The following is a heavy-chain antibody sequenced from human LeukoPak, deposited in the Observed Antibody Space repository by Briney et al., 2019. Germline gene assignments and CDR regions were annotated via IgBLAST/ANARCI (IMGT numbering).Heavy chain of an antibody. CDR1: GFTFSSYA. Sequence: GGSLRLSYAASGFTFSSYAMSWVRQAPGKGLEWVSAISGSGGSTYYADSVKGRFTISRDNPKNTLYLQMNSLRAEDTAVYYCAKVGYSSGRTNYWGQGTLVTVSS. D-gene: IGHD6-19*01. V-gene: IGHV3-23*01. CDR3: AKVGYSSGRTNY. J-gene: IGHJ4*02. CDR2: ISGSGGST.